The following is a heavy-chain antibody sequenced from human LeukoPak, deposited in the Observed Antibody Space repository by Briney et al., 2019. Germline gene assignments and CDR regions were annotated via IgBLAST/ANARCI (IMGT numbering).Heavy chain of an antibody. CDR2: ISGNGGST. D-gene: IGHD1-26*01. Sequence: AGGSLRLSCAASGFIFSSYAMHWVRQAPGKGLEYVSAISGNGGSTYYANSVKGRFTVSRDNSKNTLYLQMGSLRAEDMGVYYCARDLVGANDQWGQGTLVTVSS. CDR3: ARDLVGANDQ. J-gene: IGHJ4*02. V-gene: IGHV3-64*01. CDR1: GFIFSSYA.